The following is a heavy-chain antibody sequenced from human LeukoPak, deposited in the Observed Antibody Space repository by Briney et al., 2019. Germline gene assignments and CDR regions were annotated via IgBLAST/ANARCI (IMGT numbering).Heavy chain of an antibody. CDR2: IYYSGST. D-gene: IGHD2-15*01. Sequence: KASETLSLTCTVSGGSISSYYWSWIRQPPGKGLEWIGYIYYSGSTNYNPSLKSRVTISVDTSKNQFSLKLSSVTAADTAVYYCARRLIGYCSGGSCYSGYFQHWGQGTLVTVSS. J-gene: IGHJ1*01. V-gene: IGHV4-59*12. CDR1: GGSISSYY. CDR3: ARRLIGYCSGGSCYSGYFQH.